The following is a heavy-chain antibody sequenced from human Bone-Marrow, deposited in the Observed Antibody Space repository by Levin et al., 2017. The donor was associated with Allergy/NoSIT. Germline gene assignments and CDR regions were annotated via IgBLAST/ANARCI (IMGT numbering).Heavy chain of an antibody. CDR3: ARETIAAAGRGWFDS. J-gene: IGHJ5*01. CDR1: GFTFSSYN. Sequence: GGSLRLSCAASGFTFSSYNMNWVRQAPGKGLEWVSFISSSSSSIYYADSVKGRFTISRDNAKNSLYLQMNSPRAEAPAVYDCARETIAAAGRGWFDSCGQGTLVTVSS. V-gene: IGHV3-21*01. CDR2: ISSSSSSI. D-gene: IGHD6-13*01.